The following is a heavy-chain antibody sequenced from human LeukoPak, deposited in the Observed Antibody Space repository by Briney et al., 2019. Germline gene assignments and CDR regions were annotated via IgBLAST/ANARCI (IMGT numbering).Heavy chain of an antibody. V-gene: IGHV1-69*04. Sequence: SVKVSCKASGGTFSSYAISWVRQSPGQGLEWMGRIIPILGIANYAQKFQGRVTITADKSTSTVYMELSSLRAEDTAVYYCARDLGGSTWYGVEDYWGQGTLVTVSS. J-gene: IGHJ4*02. CDR2: IIPILGIA. CDR1: GGTFSSYA. D-gene: IGHD6-13*01. CDR3: ARDLGGSTWYGVEDY.